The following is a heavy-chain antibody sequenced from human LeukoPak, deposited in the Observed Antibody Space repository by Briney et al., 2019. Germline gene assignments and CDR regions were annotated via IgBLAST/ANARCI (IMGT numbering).Heavy chain of an antibody. J-gene: IGHJ4*02. V-gene: IGHV4-61*02. CDR1: GGSISSGSYY. D-gene: IGHD4-23*01. CDR3: ARVLPGNPTYYFDY. CDR2: IYTSGST. Sequence: SETLSLTCTVSGGSISSGSYYWSWIRQPAGKGLEWIGRIYTSGSTNYNPSLKSRVTISVDTSKNQFSLKLSSVTAADTAVYYCARVLPGNPTYYFDYWGQGTLVTVSS.